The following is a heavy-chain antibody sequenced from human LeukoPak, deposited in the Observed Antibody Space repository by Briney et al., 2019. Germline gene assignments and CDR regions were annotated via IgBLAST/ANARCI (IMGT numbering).Heavy chain of an antibody. CDR3: QSRFLEWLLDY. Sequence: SKTLSLTCTVSGGSISSYYWGWIRQPPGKGLEWIGSIYDTGSTFYNPSLKSRVIISVDTSKNQFSLKLSSVTAADTAVYYCQSRFLEWLLDYWGQGTLVTVSS. V-gene: IGHV4-39*01. J-gene: IGHJ4*02. CDR2: IYDTGST. CDR1: GGSISSYY. D-gene: IGHD3-3*01.